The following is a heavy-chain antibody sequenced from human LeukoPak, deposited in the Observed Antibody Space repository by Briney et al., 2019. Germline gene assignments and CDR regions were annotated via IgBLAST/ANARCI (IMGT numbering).Heavy chain of an antibody. J-gene: IGHJ6*03. D-gene: IGHD5-24*01. CDR1: GYTFTGYY. V-gene: IGHV1-2*02. CDR3: ARVQRATIQSYYYYYMDV. Sequence: ASVKVSCKASGYTFTGYYMHWVRQAPGQGLEWMGWINPNSGGTNYAQKFQGRVTMTRDTSISTAYMEMSRLRSDDTAVYYCARVQRATIQSYYYYYMDVWGKGTTVTISS. CDR2: INPNSGGT.